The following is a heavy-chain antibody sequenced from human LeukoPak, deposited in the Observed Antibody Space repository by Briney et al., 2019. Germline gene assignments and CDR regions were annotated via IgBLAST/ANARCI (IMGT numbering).Heavy chain of an antibody. V-gene: IGHV4-30-4*01. CDR1: GGSISSGDCY. D-gene: IGHD3-10*01. J-gene: IGHJ4*02. Sequence: SQTLSLTCTVSGGSISSGDCYWSWIRQPPGKGLEWIGYIYYSGSTYYNPSLKSRVTISVDTSKNQFSLKLSSVTAADTAVYYCARDQGVGFGHFDYWGQGTLVTVSS. CDR2: IYYSGST. CDR3: ARDQGVGFGHFDY.